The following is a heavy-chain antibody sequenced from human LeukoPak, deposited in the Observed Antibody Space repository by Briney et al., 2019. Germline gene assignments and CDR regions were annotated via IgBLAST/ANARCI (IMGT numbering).Heavy chain of an antibody. D-gene: IGHD3-10*01. CDR3: ASDGSGSYYGYFDY. Sequence: SVKVSCKASGGTFSSYAISWVRQAPGQGLEWMGGIIPIFGTANYAQKFQGRVTITTDESTSTAYMELSSLRSEDTAVYYCASDGSGSYYGYFDYWGQGTLVTVSS. V-gene: IGHV1-69*05. CDR1: GGTFSSYA. CDR2: IIPIFGTA. J-gene: IGHJ4*02.